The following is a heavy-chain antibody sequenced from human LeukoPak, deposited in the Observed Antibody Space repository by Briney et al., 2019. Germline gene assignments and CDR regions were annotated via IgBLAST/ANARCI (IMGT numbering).Heavy chain of an antibody. CDR2: ISGSGGST. CDR1: GFTFSSYA. J-gene: IGHJ4*02. D-gene: IGHD6-13*01. V-gene: IGHV3-23*01. CDR3: AKDNKYRKGSWVKQQLVFFFDY. Sequence: GGSLRLSCAASGFTFSSYAMSWVRQAPGKGLEWVSAISGSGGSTYYADSVKGRFTISRDNSKNTPYLQMNSLRAEDTAVYYCAKDNKYRKGSWVKQQLVFFFDYWGQGTLVTVSS.